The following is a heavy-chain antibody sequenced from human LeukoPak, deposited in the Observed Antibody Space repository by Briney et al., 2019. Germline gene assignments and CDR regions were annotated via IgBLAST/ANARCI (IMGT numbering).Heavy chain of an antibody. CDR1: GFTFSSYW. CDR3: ARDGAVVAATAFDY. V-gene: IGHV3-7*01. J-gene: IGHJ4*02. CDR2: IKQDGSEK. Sequence: GGSLRLSCAASGFTFSSYWMSWVRQAPGKGLERVANIKQDGSEKYYVDSVKGRFTISRDNAKNSLYLQMNSLRAEDTAVYYCARDGAVVAATAFDYWGQGTLVTVSS. D-gene: IGHD2-15*01.